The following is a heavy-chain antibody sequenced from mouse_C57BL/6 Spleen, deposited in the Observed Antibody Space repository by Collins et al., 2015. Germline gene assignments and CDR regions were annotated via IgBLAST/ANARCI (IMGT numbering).Heavy chain of an antibody. J-gene: IGHJ2*01. CDR1: GYSFTSYY. Sequence: QVQLQQSGPELVKPGASVKISCKASGYSFTSYYIHWVKQRPGQGLEWIGWIYPGSGNTKYNEKFKGKATLTADTSSSTVYMQLSSLTSEDSAVYYCARAGYYPFDYWGQGTTLTVSS. CDR3: ARAGYYPFDY. D-gene: IGHD2-3*01. V-gene: IGHV1-66*01. CDR2: IYPGSGNT.